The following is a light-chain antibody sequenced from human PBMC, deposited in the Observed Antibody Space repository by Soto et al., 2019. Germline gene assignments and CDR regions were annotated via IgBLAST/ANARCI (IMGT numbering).Light chain of an antibody. V-gene: IGLV1-44*01. CDR2: SDN. CDR1: SSNIGSNT. Sequence: QSVLTQPPSASGTPGQRVTISCSGSSSNIGSNTVNWYQQLPGTAPKLLIYSDNQRPSGVPDRFSGSKSGTSASLAISGLQSEDEADYYCAAWDDSLHGPLFGGGTQLTVL. J-gene: IGLJ3*02. CDR3: AAWDDSLHGPL.